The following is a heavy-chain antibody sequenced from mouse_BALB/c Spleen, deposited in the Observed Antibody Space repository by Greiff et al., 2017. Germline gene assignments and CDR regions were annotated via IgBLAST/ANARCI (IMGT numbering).Heavy chain of an antibody. CDR2: ISSGGGNT. V-gene: IGHV5-9*03. CDR1: GFTFSSYT. Sequence: EVMLVESGGGLVKPGGSLKLSCAASGFTFSSYTMSWVRPTPEKRLEWVATISSGGGNTYYPDSVKGRFTISRDNAKNNLYLQMSSLRSEDTALYYFARYYGAYWGQGTLVTVSA. D-gene: IGHD1-1*02. CDR3: ARYYGAY. J-gene: IGHJ3*01.